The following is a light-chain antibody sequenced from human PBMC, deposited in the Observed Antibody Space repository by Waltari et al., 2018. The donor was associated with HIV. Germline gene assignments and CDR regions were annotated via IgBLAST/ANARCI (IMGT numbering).Light chain of an antibody. J-gene: IGLJ1*01. CDR3: QVWDSGSDHV. CDR2: DDD. V-gene: IGLV3-21*04. CDR1: NIGNRA. Sequence: SYVLTQPPSISVPPGKTAKITCGGNNIGNRAVHWYQQKPGQAPILVIFDDDHRPSGIPERFSGSNSDNTATLTINRVEVGDEADYYCQVWDSGSDHVFGSGTTVTVL.